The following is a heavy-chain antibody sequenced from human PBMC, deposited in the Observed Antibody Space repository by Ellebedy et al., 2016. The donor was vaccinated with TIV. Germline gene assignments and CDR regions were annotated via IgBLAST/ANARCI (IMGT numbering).Heavy chain of an antibody. J-gene: IGHJ4*02. CDR1: GGSISTYY. Sequence: SETLSLTXTVSGGSISTYYWTWIRQSPGKGLEWIGCVYNSGRTNYNPSLKSRVTISVDTSKKQFSLTLSSVTAADTAVYYCAMSMGYTRSWHLDSWGQGTLVTVSS. D-gene: IGHD6-13*01. V-gene: IGHV4-59*12. CDR2: VYNSGRT. CDR3: AMSMGYTRSWHLDS.